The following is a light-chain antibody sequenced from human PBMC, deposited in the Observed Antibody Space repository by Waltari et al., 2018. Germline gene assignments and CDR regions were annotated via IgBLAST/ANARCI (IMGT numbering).Light chain of an antibody. V-gene: IGKV1-9*01. CDR3: QQRHSYPIT. CDR2: TAS. CDR1: QYITNY. Sequence: DIQLTQSPSFLSASVGDRVTMTCRASQYITNYLAWYQQKPGKAPKLLIHTASNLQSGVPSRFSGSGSGTEFTLTISSLQPEDFATYYCQQRHSYPITFGQGTRLEIK. J-gene: IGKJ5*01.